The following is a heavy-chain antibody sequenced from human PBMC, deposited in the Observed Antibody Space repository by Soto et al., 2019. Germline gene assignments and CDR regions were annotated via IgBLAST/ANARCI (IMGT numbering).Heavy chain of an antibody. CDR1: GGSISSYY. CDR3: ARAPYDFWWYYFDY. J-gene: IGHJ4*02. Sequence: SETLSLTCTVSGGSISSYYWSWIRQPPGKGLEWIGYIYYSGSTNYNPSLKSRVTISVDTSKNQFSLKLSSVTAADTAVYYCARAPYDFWWYYFDYWGQGTLVTVSS. V-gene: IGHV4-59*01. D-gene: IGHD3-3*01. CDR2: IYYSGST.